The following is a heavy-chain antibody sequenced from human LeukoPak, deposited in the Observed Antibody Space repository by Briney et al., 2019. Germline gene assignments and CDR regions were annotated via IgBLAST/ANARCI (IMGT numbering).Heavy chain of an antibody. Sequence: NPSETLSLTCTVSGGSISSYYWSWIRQPPGKGLEWIGYIYYSGSTNYNPSLKSRVTISVDTSKNQFSLKLSSVTAADTAVYYCAREGRIAVAGTPPLHYYYGMDVWGQGTTVTVSS. CDR1: GGSISSYY. V-gene: IGHV4-59*12. J-gene: IGHJ6*02. CDR2: IYYSGST. D-gene: IGHD6-19*01. CDR3: AREGRIAVAGTPPLHYYYGMDV.